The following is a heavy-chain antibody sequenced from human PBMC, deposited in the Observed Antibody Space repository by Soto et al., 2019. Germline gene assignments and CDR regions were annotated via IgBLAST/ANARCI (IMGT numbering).Heavy chain of an antibody. Sequence: GGSLRLSCAASGFTFSSYSMNWVRQAPGKGLEWVSSISSSSSYIYYADSVKGRFTISRDNAKNSLYLQMNSLRAEDTAVYYCARVIVATTPFDYWGQGTLVTVS. CDR2: ISSSSSYI. J-gene: IGHJ4*02. CDR3: ARVIVATTPFDY. D-gene: IGHD5-12*01. V-gene: IGHV3-21*01. CDR1: GFTFSSYS.